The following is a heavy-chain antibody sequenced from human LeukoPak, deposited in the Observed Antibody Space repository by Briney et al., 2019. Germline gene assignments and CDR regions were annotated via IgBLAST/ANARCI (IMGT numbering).Heavy chain of an antibody. CDR3: AREGGSYPPSHDDAFDI. CDR2: MNPNSGNT. Sequence: ASVKVSCKASGYTFTSYDINWVRQATGQGLEWMGWMNPNSGNTGYAQKFQGRVTMTRDMSTSTVYMELSSLRSEDTAVYYCAREGGSYPPSHDDAFDIWGQGTMVTVSS. D-gene: IGHD1-26*01. V-gene: IGHV1-8*02. CDR1: GYTFTSYD. J-gene: IGHJ3*02.